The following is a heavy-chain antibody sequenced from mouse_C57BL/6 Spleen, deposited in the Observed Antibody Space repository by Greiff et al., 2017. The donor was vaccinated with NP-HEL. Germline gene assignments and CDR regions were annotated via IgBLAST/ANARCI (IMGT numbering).Heavy chain of an antibody. CDR3: ARGINLGHFDY. Sequence: QVQLKQPGAELVMPGASVKLSCKASGYTFTSYWMHWVKQRPGQGLEWIGEIDPSDSYTNYNQKFKGKSTLTVDKSSSTAYMQLSSLTSEDSAVYYCARGINLGHFDYWGQGTTLTVSS. CDR1: GYTFTSYW. J-gene: IGHJ2*01. CDR2: IDPSDSYT. D-gene: IGHD4-1*01. V-gene: IGHV1-69*01.